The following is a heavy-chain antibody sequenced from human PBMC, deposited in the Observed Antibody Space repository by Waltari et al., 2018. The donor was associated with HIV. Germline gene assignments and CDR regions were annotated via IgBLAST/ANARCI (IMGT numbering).Heavy chain of an antibody. CDR1: GFPFDPYA. D-gene: IGHD5-18*01. CDR2: ITSNSDNA. J-gene: IGHJ5*02. V-gene: IGHV3-9*01. Sequence: EMRMVVSGGGLVQPGRTLRTSCTASGFPFDPYATQRVRQVPGKGLEWVAGITSNSDNAVYAHSVKGRFTISRDNAKNSLYLQMKSLRGDDTAFYYCAKDMSREDTGMVYWNYVDLWGQGTLVTASS. CDR3: AKDMSREDTGMVYWNYVDL.